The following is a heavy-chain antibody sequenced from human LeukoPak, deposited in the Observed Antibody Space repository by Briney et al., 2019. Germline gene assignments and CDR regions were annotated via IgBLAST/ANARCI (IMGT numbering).Heavy chain of an antibody. CDR3: AAAYRYFYDRGGYFDY. CDR1: GFTFTTSA. CDR2: IVVGSGNT. D-gene: IGHD3-22*01. Sequence: ASVKVSCKASGFTFTTSAMQWVRQARGQRLEWIGWIVVGSGNTNYALKFQERVTITRDMSTSTAYMELSSLRSEDTAVYYCAAAYRYFYDRGGYFDYWGQGTLVTVSS. V-gene: IGHV1-58*02. J-gene: IGHJ4*02.